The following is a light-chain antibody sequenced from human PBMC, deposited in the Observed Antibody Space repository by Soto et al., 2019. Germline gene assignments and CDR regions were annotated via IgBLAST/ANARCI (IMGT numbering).Light chain of an antibody. J-gene: IGKJ4*01. Sequence: DIQMTQSPSSLSASVGDRVTITCRASQSISTYVSWYQQKPGKAPKLLISAASSLQSAVPSRFSGSGSGTDFTLTISSLQPEDFASYYCLQTFSFPRTFGGGTEVEIK. V-gene: IGKV1-39*01. CDR2: AAS. CDR1: QSISTY. CDR3: LQTFSFPRT.